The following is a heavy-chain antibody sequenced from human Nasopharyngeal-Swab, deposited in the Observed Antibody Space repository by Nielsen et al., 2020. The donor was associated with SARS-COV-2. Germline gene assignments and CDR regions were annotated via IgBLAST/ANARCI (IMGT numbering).Heavy chain of an antibody. J-gene: IGHJ4*02. Sequence: GSLRLSCAVSGGSISSSNWWSLVRQPPGKGLEWIGEIYHSGSTNYNPSLKSRVTISVDKSKNQFSLKLSSVTAADTAVYYCARVGRYYYDSSGYYDYWGQGTLVTVSS. V-gene: IGHV4-4*02. CDR2: IYHSGST. CDR1: GGSISSSNW. CDR3: ARVGRYYYDSSGYYDY. D-gene: IGHD3-22*01.